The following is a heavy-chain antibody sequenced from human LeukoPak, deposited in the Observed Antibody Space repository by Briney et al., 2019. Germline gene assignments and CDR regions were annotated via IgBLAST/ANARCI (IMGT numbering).Heavy chain of an antibody. CDR3: VRGSNGWSGMDV. J-gene: IGHJ6*02. CDR2: LNGDGDYT. CDR1: GFTFSNYW. D-gene: IGHD6-19*01. V-gene: IGHV3-74*01. Sequence: GGSLRLSCAVSGFTFSNYWMYWVRQGRGKGLVWVSRLNGDGDYTNYEDSVKGRFTISRDNAKNTLYLQMNSLRAEDTAVYYCVRGSNGWSGMDVWGQGTTVTVSS.